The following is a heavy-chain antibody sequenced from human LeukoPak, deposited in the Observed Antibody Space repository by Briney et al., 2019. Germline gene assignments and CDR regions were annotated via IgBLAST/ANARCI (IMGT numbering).Heavy chain of an antibody. D-gene: IGHD1/OR15-1a*01. J-gene: IGHJ4*02. CDR1: GGTFSSYA. V-gene: IGHV1-69*05. CDR2: IIPIFGTA. CDR3: ARVGGRQQLDY. Sequence: ASVKVSCKASGGTFSSYAISWVRQAPGQGLEWMGGIIPIFGTANCAQKFQGRVTITTDESTSTAYMELSSLRSEDAAVYYCARVGGRQQLDYWGQGTLVTVSS.